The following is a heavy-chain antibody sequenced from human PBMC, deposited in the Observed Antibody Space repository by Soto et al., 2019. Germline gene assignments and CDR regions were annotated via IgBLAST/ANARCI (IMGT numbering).Heavy chain of an antibody. CDR1: GGSISSGGYS. Sequence: SETLSLTCAVSGGSISSGGYSWSWIRQPPGKGLEWIGYIYHSGSTYYNPSLKSRVTISVDRSKNQFSLKLSSVTAADTAVYYCARGGGGYAVPSYFDYWGQGTLVTVSS. D-gene: IGHD5-12*01. J-gene: IGHJ4*02. CDR3: ARGGGGYAVPSYFDY. CDR2: IYHSGST. V-gene: IGHV4-30-2*01.